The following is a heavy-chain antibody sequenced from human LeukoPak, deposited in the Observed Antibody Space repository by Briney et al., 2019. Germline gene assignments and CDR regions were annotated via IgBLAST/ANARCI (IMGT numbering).Heavy chain of an antibody. J-gene: IGHJ3*01. CDR3: ARGGLISLANTPLGAFDL. D-gene: IGHD4/OR15-4a*01. Sequence: SQTLSLTCSVSGGSIRGNYYWSWIRQPAGKGLEWIGRISPSGSTKYNPSLKSRVTISVDTSKNQFSLQLNSVTPEDTAVYYCARGGLISLANTPLGAFDLWGQGTMVSVSS. CDR1: GGSIRGNYY. V-gene: IGHV4-61*02. CDR2: ISPSGST.